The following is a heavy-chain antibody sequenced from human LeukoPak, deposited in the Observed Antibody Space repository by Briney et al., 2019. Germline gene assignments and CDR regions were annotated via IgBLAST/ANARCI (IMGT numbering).Heavy chain of an antibody. V-gene: IGHV4-39*07. CDR1: GGSISSSSYY. J-gene: IGHJ5*02. Sequence: SETLSLTCTVSGGSISSSSYYWGWIRQPPGKGLEWIGSIYYSGSTYYNPSLKSRVTRSVDTSKNQFSLKLSSVTAADTAVYYCARDRGASVFFNWFDPWGQGTLVTVSS. CDR3: ARDRGASVFFNWFDP. CDR2: IYYSGST. D-gene: IGHD2-8*01.